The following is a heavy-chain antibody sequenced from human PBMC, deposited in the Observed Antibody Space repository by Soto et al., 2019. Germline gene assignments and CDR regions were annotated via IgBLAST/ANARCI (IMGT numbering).Heavy chain of an antibody. CDR2: ISGSGGST. CDR3: AKSYCSGGSCYMDYFDY. Sequence: HPGGSLRLSCAASGFTFSSYAMSWVRQAPGKGLEWVSAISGSGGSTYYADSVKGRFTISRDNSKNTLYLQMNSLRAEDTAVYYCAKSYCSGGSCYMDYFDYWGQGTLVTVSS. J-gene: IGHJ4*02. D-gene: IGHD2-15*01. V-gene: IGHV3-23*01. CDR1: GFTFSSYA.